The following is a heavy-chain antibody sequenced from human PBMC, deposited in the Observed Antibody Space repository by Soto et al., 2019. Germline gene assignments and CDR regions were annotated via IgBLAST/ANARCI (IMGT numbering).Heavy chain of an antibody. J-gene: IGHJ4*02. CDR2: INAGNGNT. CDR3: AKDSDIAVAGTFDY. V-gene: IGHV1-3*01. Sequence: ASVKVSCKASGYTFTSYAMHWVRHAPGQRLEWMGWINAGNGNTKYSQKFQGRVTITRDTSASTAYMELSSLRSEDTAVYYCAKDSDIAVAGTFDYWGQGTLVTVYS. CDR1: GYTFTSYA. D-gene: IGHD6-19*01.